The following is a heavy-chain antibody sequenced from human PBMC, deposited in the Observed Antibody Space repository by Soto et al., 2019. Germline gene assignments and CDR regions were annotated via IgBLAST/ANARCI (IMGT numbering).Heavy chain of an antibody. V-gene: IGHV3-48*01. CDR1: GFTFSTYG. J-gene: IGHJ6*02. CDR2: ISSGSGAI. Sequence: EVQLVESGGGLEQPGGSLRLSCAGSGFTFSTYGINWVRQAPGKGLEWVSYISSGSGAIYYADSVKGRFTISRDNAKNSLYLQMNSLRAEDTAVYQCARVRSYYGMDFWGQGTTVTVSS. D-gene: IGHD3-10*01. CDR3: ARVRSYYGMDF.